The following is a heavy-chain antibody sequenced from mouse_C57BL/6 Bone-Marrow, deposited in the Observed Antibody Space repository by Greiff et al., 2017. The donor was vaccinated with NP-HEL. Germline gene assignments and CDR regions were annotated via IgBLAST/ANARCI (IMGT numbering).Heavy chain of an antibody. Sequence: VQLQQSGPGLVAPSQSLSITCTVSGFSLTSYGVDWVRQSPGKGLEWLGVIWGVGSTNYNSALKSRLSISKDNSKSQVFLKMNSLQTDDTARYYCASPLDSSGYVRFAYWGQGTLVTVSA. V-gene: IGHV2-6*01. CDR2: IWGVGST. J-gene: IGHJ3*01. CDR3: ASPLDSSGYVRFAY. D-gene: IGHD3-2*02. CDR1: GFSLTSYG.